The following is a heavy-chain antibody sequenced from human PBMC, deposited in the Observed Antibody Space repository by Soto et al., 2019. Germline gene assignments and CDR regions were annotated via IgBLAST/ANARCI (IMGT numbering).Heavy chain of an antibody. J-gene: IGHJ4*02. Sequence: GGSLRLSCAASGFTFSSYAMSWVRQAPGKGLEWVSVISGSADSTYYADSVKGRFTISRDNSRNTLYLQMDSLRAEDTAVYYCAKITLTGTSYFDYWGQGTLVTVSS. CDR1: GFTFSSYA. D-gene: IGHD1-7*01. V-gene: IGHV3-23*01. CDR3: AKITLTGTSYFDY. CDR2: ISGSADST.